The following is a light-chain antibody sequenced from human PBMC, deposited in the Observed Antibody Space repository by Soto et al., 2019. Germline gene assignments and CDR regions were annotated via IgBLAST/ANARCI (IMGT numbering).Light chain of an antibody. J-gene: IGLJ3*02. CDR2: TDN. CDR3: AAWDDSLNEV. V-gene: IGLV1-44*01. Sequence: QLVLTQPPSASGTPGQWVTISCSGGSSNVGSNTVNWYQQLPGTAPRLLINTDNQRPSGVPERFSGSKSGASASLAISGLHSEDEAFYYCAAWDDSLNEVFGGGTKLTVL. CDR1: SSNVGSNT.